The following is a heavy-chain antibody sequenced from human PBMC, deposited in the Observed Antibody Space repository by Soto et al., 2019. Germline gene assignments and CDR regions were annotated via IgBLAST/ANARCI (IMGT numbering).Heavy chain of an antibody. CDR2: INAGNGNT. Sequence: ASVKGSCKSSGYTFTSYAIHWVRQAPGQSLEWMGWINAGNGNTKYSQKFQGRVTITRDTSASTAYMELSSLRSEDTAVYYCATRRRAMVRGVIYDAFDIWGQGKMVTVS. V-gene: IGHV1-3*01. CDR3: ATRRRAMVRGVIYDAFDI. J-gene: IGHJ3*02. D-gene: IGHD3-10*01. CDR1: GYTFTSYA.